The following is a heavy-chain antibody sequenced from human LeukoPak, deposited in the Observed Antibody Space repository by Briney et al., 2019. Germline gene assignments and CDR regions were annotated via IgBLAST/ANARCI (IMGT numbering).Heavy chain of an antibody. Sequence: GGSLRLSCAASGFTFSSYAMSWVRQAPGKGLEWVSAISGSDGTTYYADSVKGRFTISRDNSKYTLSLQMNSLRAEDAAVYYCAKAPLGRCSGAICYYFDYWGQGTLVTVSS. V-gene: IGHV3-23*01. CDR1: GFTFSSYA. J-gene: IGHJ4*02. CDR2: ISGSDGTT. D-gene: IGHD2-15*01. CDR3: AKAPLGRCSGAICYYFDY.